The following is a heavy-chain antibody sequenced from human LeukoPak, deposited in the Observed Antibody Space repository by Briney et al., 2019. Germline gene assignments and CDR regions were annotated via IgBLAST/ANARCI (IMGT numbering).Heavy chain of an antibody. CDR1: GYSISSGYY. J-gene: IGHJ5*02. D-gene: IGHD1-14*01. V-gene: IGHV4-38-2*02. CDR2: IYHSGST. Sequence: SETLSLTCTVSGYSISSGYYWGWIRQPPGKGLEWIGSIYHSGSTYYNPSLKSRVTISVDTSNNQFSLRLTSLTAADTAVYYCARLNKPGWFDPWGQGTLVTVSS. CDR3: ARLNKPGWFDP.